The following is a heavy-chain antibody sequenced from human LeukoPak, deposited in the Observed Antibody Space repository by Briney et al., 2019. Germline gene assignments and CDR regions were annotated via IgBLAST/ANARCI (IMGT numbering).Heavy chain of an antibody. CDR1: GFTFSSYW. D-gene: IGHD3-22*01. CDR3: ARDRSHPIVVSYYYYYFGMDV. Sequence: PGGSLRLSCAASGFTFSSYWMSWVRQAPGKGLEWVANIKQDGSEKYYVDSVKGRFTISRDNSKNTLYLQMDSLRAEDTAVYYCARDRSHPIVVSYYYYYFGMDVWGQGTTVTVSS. CDR2: IKQDGSEK. V-gene: IGHV3-7*01. J-gene: IGHJ6*02.